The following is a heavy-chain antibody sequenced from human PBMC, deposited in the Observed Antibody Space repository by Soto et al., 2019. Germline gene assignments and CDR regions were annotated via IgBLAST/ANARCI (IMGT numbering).Heavy chain of an antibody. V-gene: IGHV1-69*04. D-gene: IGHD6-25*01. CDR3: ARDQSGNLRFDP. CDR2: IIPILGIA. Sequence: GASVKVSCKASGGTFSSYTISWVRQAPGQGLEWMGRIIPILGIANYAQKFQGRVTITADKSTSTAYMELSSLRSEDTAVYYCARDQSGNLRFDPWGQGTLVTVSS. CDR1: GGTFSSYT. J-gene: IGHJ5*02.